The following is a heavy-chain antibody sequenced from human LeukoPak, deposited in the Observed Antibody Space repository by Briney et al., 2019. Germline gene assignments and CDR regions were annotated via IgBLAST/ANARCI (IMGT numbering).Heavy chain of an antibody. J-gene: IGHJ6*02. CDR3: ARDIVVVPAATPNYYYYGMDV. CDR1: GFTFSSYS. D-gene: IGHD2-2*01. Sequence: GGSLRLSCAASGFTFSSYSMIWVRQAPGKGLEWVSSISSSSSYIYYADSVKGRFTISRDNAKNSLYLQMNSLRAEDTAVYYCARDIVVVPAATPNYYYYGMDVWGQGTTVTVSS. V-gene: IGHV3-21*01. CDR2: ISSSSSYI.